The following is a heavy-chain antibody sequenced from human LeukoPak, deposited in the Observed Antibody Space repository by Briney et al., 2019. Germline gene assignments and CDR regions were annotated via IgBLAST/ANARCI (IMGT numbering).Heavy chain of an antibody. V-gene: IGHV3-23*01. CDR3: ATERGDSPDY. CDR2: ISGSGGNT. CDR1: GFTFNNYG. Sequence: GGSLRLSCAASGFTFNNYGMSWVRQAPGKGLEWVSGISGSGGNTYYADSVKGRFTISRDNSKNTLYLQMNNLRAEDTAVYYCATERGDSPDYWGQGTLVTVSS. D-gene: IGHD2-21*01. J-gene: IGHJ4*02.